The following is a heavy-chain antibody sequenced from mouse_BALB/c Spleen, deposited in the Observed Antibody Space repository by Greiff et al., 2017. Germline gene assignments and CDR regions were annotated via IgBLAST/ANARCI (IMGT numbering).Heavy chain of an antibody. CDR1: GFSLTSYD. Sequence: QVQLKESGPGLVAPSQSLSITCTVSGFSLTSYDISWIRQTPGKGLEWLGVIWTGGGTNYNSAFMSRLSISKDNSKSQVFLKMNSLQTDDTAIYYCVRDGYDYDGYYAMDYWGQGTSVTVSS. J-gene: IGHJ4*01. D-gene: IGHD2-4*01. V-gene: IGHV2-9-2*01. CDR3: VRDGYDYDGYYAMDY. CDR2: IWTGGGT.